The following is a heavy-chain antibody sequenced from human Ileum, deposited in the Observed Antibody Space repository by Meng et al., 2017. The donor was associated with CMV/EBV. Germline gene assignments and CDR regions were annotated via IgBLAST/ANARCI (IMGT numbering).Heavy chain of an antibody. CDR2: IFTDGVT. D-gene: IGHD4-11*01. J-gene: IGHJ4*02. Sequence: GGSLRLSCSASGFIVSNNYMSWVRQAPGKGLEWVSLIFTDGVTYYADSVKGRFTIFRDNSKNTLNLQMNGLGPEDTAVYYCTRGYSGNSGWGQGTLVTVSS. CDR3: TRGYSGNSG. V-gene: IGHV3-66*02. CDR1: GFIVSNNY.